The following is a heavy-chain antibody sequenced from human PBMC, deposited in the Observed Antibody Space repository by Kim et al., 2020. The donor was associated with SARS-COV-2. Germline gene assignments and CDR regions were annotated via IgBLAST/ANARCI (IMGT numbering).Heavy chain of an antibody. Sequence: SETLSLTCTVSGGSISSGDYYWSWICQPPGKGLEWIGYIYYSGRTYYNPSLKSRVTISVDTSKNQFSLKLSSVTAADTAVYYCAREQATVTVLDYWGQGTLVTVSS. CDR2: IYYSGRT. CDR1: GGSISSGDYY. D-gene: IGHD4-17*01. J-gene: IGHJ4*02. V-gene: IGHV4-30-4*01. CDR3: AREQATVTVLDY.